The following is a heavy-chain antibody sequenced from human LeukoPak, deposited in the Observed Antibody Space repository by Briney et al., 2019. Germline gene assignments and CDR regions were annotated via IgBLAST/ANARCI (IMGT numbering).Heavy chain of an antibody. Sequence: ASVKVSCKVSGYTLTELSMHWVRQAPGKGLEWMGGFDPEDGETIYAQKFQGRVTMTEDTSTDTAYMGLSSLRSEDTAVYYCATDPGAGTTAFLAFDIWGQGTMVTVSS. J-gene: IGHJ3*02. D-gene: IGHD1-1*01. V-gene: IGHV1-24*01. CDR2: FDPEDGET. CDR1: GYTLTELS. CDR3: ATDPGAGTTAFLAFDI.